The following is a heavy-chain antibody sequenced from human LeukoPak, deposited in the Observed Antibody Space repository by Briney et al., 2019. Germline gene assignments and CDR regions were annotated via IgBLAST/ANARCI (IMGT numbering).Heavy chain of an antibody. Sequence: SETLSLICTVSGGCISHYYWSWIRQPAGKGLEWIGRIYTSGSTRYNPSLKSRVTMSVDTAKNQFSLKLSSVTAADTAVYYCASTLEYGDWFDPWGQGTPVTVSS. D-gene: IGHD1-1*01. CDR3: ASTLEYGDWFDP. CDR1: GGCISHYY. CDR2: IYTSGST. J-gene: IGHJ5*02. V-gene: IGHV4-4*07.